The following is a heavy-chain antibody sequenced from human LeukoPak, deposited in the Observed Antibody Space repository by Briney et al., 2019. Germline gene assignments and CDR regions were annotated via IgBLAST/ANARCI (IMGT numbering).Heavy chain of an antibody. Sequence: PGGSLRLSCAASGFTFSTYSMNWVRQAPGRGLGWVSSISSSGTYICYADSMRGRFTISRDNSKNSLYLQMNSLRAEDTAVYYCASSFPRRDDYISNYFDYWGQGTLVTVSS. D-gene: IGHD5-24*01. V-gene: IGHV3-21*01. CDR2: ISSSGTYI. CDR1: GFTFSTYS. J-gene: IGHJ4*02. CDR3: ASSFPRRDDYISNYFDY.